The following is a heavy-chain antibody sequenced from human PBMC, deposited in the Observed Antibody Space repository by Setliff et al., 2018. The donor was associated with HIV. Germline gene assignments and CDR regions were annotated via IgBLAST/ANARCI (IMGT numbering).Heavy chain of an antibody. CDR2: INWNGGSR. CDR3: AKGVKWLDP. Sequence: LRLSCAASGFTFDDYGMSWVRQAPGKGLEWVSGINWNGGSRGYADSVKGRFTISRDNAKNSLYLQMNSLRADDTAAYHCAKGVKWLDPWGQGTLVTVSS. CDR1: GFTFDDYG. V-gene: IGHV3-20*01. D-gene: IGHD3-16*01. J-gene: IGHJ5*02.